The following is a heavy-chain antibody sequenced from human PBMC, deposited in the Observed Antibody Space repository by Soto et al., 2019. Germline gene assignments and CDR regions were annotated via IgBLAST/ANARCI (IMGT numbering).Heavy chain of an antibody. CDR1: GFTFSSYA. Sequence: ESQGPPRQPGGSLRLSCAASGFTFSSYAMHWVRQAPGKGLEWVAVISYDGSNKYYADSVKGRFTISRDNSKNTLYLQMNSLRAEDTAVYYCARGSSHSSSWYKDDANDYWGQGTLVTSPQ. V-gene: IGHV3-30-3*01. J-gene: IGHJ4*02. D-gene: IGHD6-13*01. CDR2: ISYDGSNK. CDR3: ARGSSHSSSWYKDDANDY.